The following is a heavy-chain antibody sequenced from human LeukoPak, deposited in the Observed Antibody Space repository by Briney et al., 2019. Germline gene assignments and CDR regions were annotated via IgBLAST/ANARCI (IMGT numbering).Heavy chain of an antibody. CDR2: VYYNGNT. V-gene: IGHV4-59*08. CDR3: ARHAFNIRMWDLLHFDY. D-gene: IGHD1-26*01. CDR1: GGSISNFY. J-gene: IGHJ4*02. Sequence: PSETLSLTGSGSGGSISNFYWSWIRQTPGKGLEWIGYVYYNGNTNYNPSLKSRVSISVDTPKNQFSLKVNSVTAADTAIYYCARHAFNIRMWDLLHFDYWGQGTLVTVSS.